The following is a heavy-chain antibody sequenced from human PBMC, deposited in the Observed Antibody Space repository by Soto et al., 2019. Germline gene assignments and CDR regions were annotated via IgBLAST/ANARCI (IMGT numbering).Heavy chain of an antibody. D-gene: IGHD2-21*01. J-gene: IGHJ4*02. Sequence: QVQLVESGGGVVQPGRSLRLSCAASGFTFSSYGMHWVRQAPGKGLEWVAVIWYAGSNKYYADSVKGRFTISRDNSKNTLYLQMNSLRAEDTAVYYCAGDGLWSPRGYFDYWGQGTLVTVSS. CDR3: AGDGLWSPRGYFDY. CDR1: GFTFSSYG. CDR2: IWYAGSNK. V-gene: IGHV3-33*01.